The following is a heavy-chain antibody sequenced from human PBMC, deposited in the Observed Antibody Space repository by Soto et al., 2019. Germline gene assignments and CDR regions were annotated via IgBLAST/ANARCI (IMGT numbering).Heavy chain of an antibody. CDR3: ASSTKLVPVDYVMDV. J-gene: IGHJ6*02. V-gene: IGHV4-31*02. Sequence: GGTYYNPSLKSRVTISVDTSKNQLSLKLSSVTAADTAVYYCASSTKLVPVDYVMDVWGQGTTVTVSS. D-gene: IGHD3-16*01. CDR2: GGT.